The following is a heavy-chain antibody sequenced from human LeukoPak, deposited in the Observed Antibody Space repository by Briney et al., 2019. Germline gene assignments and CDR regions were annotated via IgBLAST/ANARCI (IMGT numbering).Heavy chain of an antibody. CDR3: AKDLSDSSLTY. CDR1: GFTFSSYA. V-gene: IGHV3-23*01. J-gene: IGHJ4*02. Sequence: QAGGSLRLSCAASGFTFSSYAMSWVRQAPGKGLEWVSAISGSGGSTYYADSVKGRFTISIDNSKNTLYLQMNSLRAEDTAVYYCAKDLSDSSLTYWGQGTLVTVSS. D-gene: IGHD6-13*01. CDR2: ISGSGGST.